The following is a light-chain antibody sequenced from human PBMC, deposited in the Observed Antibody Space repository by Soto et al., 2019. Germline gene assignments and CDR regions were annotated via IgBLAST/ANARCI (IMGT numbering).Light chain of an antibody. Sequence: EILVWRSPATQSVAPGERATLAGRASQRVSPNVAWYQQRPGQAPRLLIYGASTRATGIPGRFSGSGSGTEFTLTISSLESEDFAVYYCQQYGRSSITFGRGTRLEIK. V-gene: IGKV3-15*01. J-gene: IGKJ5*01. CDR3: QQYGRSSIT. CDR2: GAS. CDR1: QRVSPN.